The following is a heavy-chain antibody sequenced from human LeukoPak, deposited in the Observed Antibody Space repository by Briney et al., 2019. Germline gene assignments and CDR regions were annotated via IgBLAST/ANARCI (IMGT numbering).Heavy chain of an antibody. CDR3: AELGITMIGGV. J-gene: IGHJ6*04. CDR1: GFTFSSYE. D-gene: IGHD3-10*02. CDR2: ISSSGSTI. V-gene: IGHV3-48*03. Sequence: GGSLRLSCGASGFTFSSYEMNWDRQAPGKGLEWVSYISSSGSTIYYADSVKGRFTISRDNAKNSLYLQMNSLRAEDTAVYYCAELGITMIGGVWGKGTTVTISS.